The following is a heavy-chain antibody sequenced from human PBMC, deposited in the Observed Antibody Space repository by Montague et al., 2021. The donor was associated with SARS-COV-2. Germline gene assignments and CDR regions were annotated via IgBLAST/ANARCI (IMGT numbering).Heavy chain of an antibody. CDR2: TYHSGST. D-gene: IGHD3-10*01. CDR3: ARLGVVPSPRTFDP. Sequence: SETLSLTCEVSGASISSNNWWIWVRQSPGKRLEWIWETYHSGSTNYNPSLRSRGTISVDKSKNQFSLKVNSVSAADTAVYYCARLGVVPSPRTFDPWGQGTLVTVSS. J-gene: IGHJ5*02. V-gene: IGHV4-4*02. CDR1: GASISSNNW.